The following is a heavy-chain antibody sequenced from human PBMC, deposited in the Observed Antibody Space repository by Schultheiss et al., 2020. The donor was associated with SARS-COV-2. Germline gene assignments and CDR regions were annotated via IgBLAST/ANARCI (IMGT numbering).Heavy chain of an antibody. CDR2: INHSGST. CDR1: GGSISSYY. D-gene: IGHD6-13*01. CDR3: ARRVAAAGKGGHGMDV. V-gene: IGHV4-59*08. J-gene: IGHJ6*02. Sequence: SQTLSLTCTVSGGSISSYYWSWIRQPPGKGLEWIGEINHSGSTNYNPSLKSRVTISVDTSKNQFSLKLSSVTAADTAVYYCARRVAAAGKGGHGMDVWGQGTTVTVSS.